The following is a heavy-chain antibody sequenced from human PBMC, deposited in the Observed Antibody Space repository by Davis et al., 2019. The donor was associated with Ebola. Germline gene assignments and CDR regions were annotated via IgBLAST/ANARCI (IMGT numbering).Heavy chain of an antibody. CDR2: IYPGDSDT. J-gene: IGHJ4*02. D-gene: IGHD3-16*02. CDR3: ARGASLGELSLSFDY. Sequence: GASLKISCKGSGYISTSYWIGWLRQLPGKGLEWMGIIYPGDSDTRYSPFFQGQVTISAGKSISTAYLQWSSLKASDTAMYYCARGASLGELSLSFDYWGQGTLVTVSS. V-gene: IGHV5-51*01. CDR1: GYISTSYW.